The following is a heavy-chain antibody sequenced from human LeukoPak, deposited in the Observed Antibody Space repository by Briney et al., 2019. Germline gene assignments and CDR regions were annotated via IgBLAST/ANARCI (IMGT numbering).Heavy chain of an antibody. CDR2: INPNSGGT. Sequence: GASVTVSCKSSGYTFTGYYMHWVRQAPGQRLEWMGWINPNSGGTNYAQKFQGRVTMTRDTSISTAYMELSRLRSDDTAVYYCARSLVGAISFDYWGQGTLVTVSS. D-gene: IGHD1-26*01. CDR1: GYTFTGYY. V-gene: IGHV1-2*02. CDR3: ARSLVGAISFDY. J-gene: IGHJ4*02.